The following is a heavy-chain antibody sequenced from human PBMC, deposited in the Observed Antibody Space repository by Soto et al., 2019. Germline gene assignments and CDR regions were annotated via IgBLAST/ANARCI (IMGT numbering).Heavy chain of an antibody. J-gene: IGHJ5*02. V-gene: IGHV3-23*01. CDR3: AKFYQRWLRKGGLNP. D-gene: IGHD6-19*01. Sequence: GGSLRLSCAASGFTFSSYAMSWVRQAPGKGLEWVSAISGSGGSTYYADSVKGRFTISRDNSKNTLYLQMNSLRAEDTAVYYSAKFYQRWLRKGGLNPWGQGTLVTVSS. CDR1: GFTFSSYA. CDR2: ISGSGGST.